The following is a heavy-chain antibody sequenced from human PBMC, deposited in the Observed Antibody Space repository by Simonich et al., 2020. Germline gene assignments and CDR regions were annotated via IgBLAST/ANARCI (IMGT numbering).Heavy chain of an antibody. D-gene: IGHD7-27*01. CDR1: GLTFSSYW. Sequence: EVQLVESGGGLVQPGGSLRLSCEASGLTFSSYWIGWVRRDPGKGLEWVANIKQDGSEKYYVDSVKGRFTISRDNAKNSLYLQMNSLRAEDTAVYYCARDGLGTAYYYYMDVRGKGTTVTVSS. J-gene: IGHJ6*03. CDR3: ARDGLGTAYYYYMDV. V-gene: IGHV3-7*01. CDR2: IKQDGSEK.